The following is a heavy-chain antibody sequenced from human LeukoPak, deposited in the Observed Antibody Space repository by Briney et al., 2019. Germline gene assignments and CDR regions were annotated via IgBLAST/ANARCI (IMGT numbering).Heavy chain of an antibody. CDR3: ARGRITIFGVVTDAFDI. D-gene: IGHD3-3*01. CDR1: GGSISSYY. V-gene: IGHV4-4*07. CDR2: IYTSGST. J-gene: IGHJ3*02. Sequence: SETLSLTCTVSGGSISSYYWSWIRQPAGKGLEWIGRIYTSGSTNYNPSLKSRVTMSVDTSKNQFSLKLSSVTAADTAVYYCARGRITIFGVVTDAFDIWGQGTMVTVSS.